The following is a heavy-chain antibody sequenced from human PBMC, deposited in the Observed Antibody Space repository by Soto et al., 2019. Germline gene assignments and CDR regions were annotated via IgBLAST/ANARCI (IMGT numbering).Heavy chain of an antibody. J-gene: IGHJ6*02. CDR2: IYYSGST. Sequence: SETLSLTCTVSGGSISSYYGSWIRQPPGKGLEWIGYIYYSGSTNYNPSLKSRVTISVDTSKNQFSLKLSSVTAADTAVYYCARAQGKGSGSYTPNYYYYGVDVWGQGTTVTVSS. CDR1: GGSISSYY. D-gene: IGHD3-10*01. V-gene: IGHV4-59*12. CDR3: ARAQGKGSGSYTPNYYYYGVDV.